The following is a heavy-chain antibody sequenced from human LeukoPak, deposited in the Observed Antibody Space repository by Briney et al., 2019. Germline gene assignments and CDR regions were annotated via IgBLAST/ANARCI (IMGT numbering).Heavy chain of an antibody. Sequence: PGGSLRLSCAASGXTVSSNYMSWVRQAPGKGLEWVSVIYSGGSTYYADSVKGRFTISRDNSKNTLYLQMNSLRAEDTAVYYCATLAVAGTENAFDIWGQGTLVTVSS. D-gene: IGHD6-19*01. CDR3: ATLAVAGTENAFDI. CDR1: GXTVSSNY. V-gene: IGHV3-66*01. CDR2: IYSGGST. J-gene: IGHJ3*02.